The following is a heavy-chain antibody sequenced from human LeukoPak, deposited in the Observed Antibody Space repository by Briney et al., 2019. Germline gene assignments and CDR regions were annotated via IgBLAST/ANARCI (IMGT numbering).Heavy chain of an antibody. Sequence: ASVKVSCKASGYTFTGYYMHWVRQAPGQGLEWMGWINPKNGDTNYAQNFQGRVTMTRDMSITTAYMELSRLRSDDTAVYYWAPTYGNGWYYFDYWGQGTLVTVSS. V-gene: IGHV1-2*02. CDR3: APTYGNGWYYFDY. CDR2: INPKNGDT. CDR1: GYTFTGYY. J-gene: IGHJ4*02. D-gene: IGHD2-15*01.